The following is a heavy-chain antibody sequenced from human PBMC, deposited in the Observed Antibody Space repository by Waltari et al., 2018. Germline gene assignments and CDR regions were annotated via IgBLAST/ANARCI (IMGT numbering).Heavy chain of an antibody. J-gene: IGHJ4*02. Sequence: QVQLVQSGSELKKPGASVKVSCKAAGYSFTNYAVNWVRQAPGQGLEWMGWIDTNTGNPTYAQGFTGRFVFSLDTSVTTAYLQINSLKADDTAVFYCARGGYSGYDSVYWGQGTLVTVSS. D-gene: IGHD5-12*01. CDR1: GYSFTNYA. CDR2: IDTNTGNP. V-gene: IGHV7-4-1*02. CDR3: ARGGYSGYDSVY.